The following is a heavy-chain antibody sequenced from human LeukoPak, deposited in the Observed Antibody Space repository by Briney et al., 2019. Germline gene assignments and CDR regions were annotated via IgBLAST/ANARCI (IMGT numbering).Heavy chain of an antibody. CDR1: GFTFDDYA. D-gene: IGHD2-15*01. CDR2: ISWNSGSI. V-gene: IGHV3-9*01. J-gene: IGHJ2*01. CDR3: AKGVVRYWYFDL. Sequence: GGSLRLSCAASGFTFDDYAMHRVRQAPGKGLEWVSGISWNSGSIGYADSVKGRFTISRDNAKNSLYLQMNSLRAEDTALYYCAKGVVRYWYFDLWGRGTLVTVSS.